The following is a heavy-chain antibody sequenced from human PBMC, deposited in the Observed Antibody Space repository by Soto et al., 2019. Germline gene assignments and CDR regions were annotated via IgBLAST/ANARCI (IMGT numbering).Heavy chain of an antibody. V-gene: IGHV4-59*08. Sequence: SETLSLTCTVSGGSISSYYWSWIRQPPGKGLEWIGYMYYGGRTNYNPSLKSRVTISVDTSKMQVSLKLSSVTAADTAVYFCARGTPSPLIVKSSRGPWFDPWGQGTLVTVSS. CDR3: ARGTPSPLIVKSSRGPWFDP. CDR2: MYYGGRT. CDR1: GGSISSYY. J-gene: IGHJ5*02. D-gene: IGHD2-15*01.